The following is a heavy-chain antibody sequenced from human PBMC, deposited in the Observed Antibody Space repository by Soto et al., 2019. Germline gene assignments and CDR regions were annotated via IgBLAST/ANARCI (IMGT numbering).Heavy chain of an antibody. CDR1: GFIFSTYV. CDR3: AQSPSLTQRGCFDY. J-gene: IGHJ4*02. V-gene: IGHV3-30*18. CDR2: MSYDGSNE. D-gene: IGHD3-9*01. Sequence: TGGSLRLSCAASGFIFSTYVIHWVRQAPGKGPEWVATMSYDGSNEYYADSVQGRFTISRDNSKNTLYLQMNSLTIEDTAMYYCAQSPSLTQRGCFDYWGQGAQVTVSS.